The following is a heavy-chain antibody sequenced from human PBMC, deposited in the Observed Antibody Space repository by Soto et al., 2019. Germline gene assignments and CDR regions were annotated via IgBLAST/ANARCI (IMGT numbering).Heavy chain of an antibody. V-gene: IGHV3-23*01. Sequence: EVQLLESGGGLVQPAGSLRLSCAASGFTFSSYAMTWVRQAPGRGLDWVSLIRGSGGSTYYADSVKGRFTISRDDSKNTLTLQRNSLRAEDTAVYYCEKKGEGWLNGGRAPDAFDIWGQGTMVTVSS. D-gene: IGHD3-16*01. CDR2: IRGSGGST. CDR3: EKKGEGWLNGGRAPDAFDI. J-gene: IGHJ3*02. CDR1: GFTFSSYA.